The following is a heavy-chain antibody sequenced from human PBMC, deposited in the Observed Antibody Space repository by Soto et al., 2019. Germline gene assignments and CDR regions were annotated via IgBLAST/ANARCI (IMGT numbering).Heavy chain of an antibody. CDR2: IYYSGST. CDR1: GGSISSYY. D-gene: IGHD3-22*01. V-gene: IGHV4-59*01. CDR3: AREDPGLYFDY. Sequence: SETLSLTCTVSGGSISSYYWSWVRQPPGKGLEWIGYIYYSGSTNYNPSIKSRVTITVDTSKNQFSLKLSSVTAADTAVYYCAREDPGLYFDYWGQGTLVTVSS. J-gene: IGHJ4*02.